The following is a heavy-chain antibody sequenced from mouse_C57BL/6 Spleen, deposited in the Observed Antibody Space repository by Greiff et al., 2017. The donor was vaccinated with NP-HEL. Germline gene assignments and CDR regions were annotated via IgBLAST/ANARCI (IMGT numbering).Heavy chain of an antibody. V-gene: IGHV1-52*01. J-gene: IGHJ1*03. Sequence: QVQLQQSGAELVRPGSSVKLSCKASGYTFTSYWMHWVKQRPIQGLEWIGNIDPSDSENHYNQKFKDKATLTVDKSSSTAYMQLSSLTSEDSAVYYCARGGGGSSYWYFDVWGTGTTVTVSS. CDR1: GYTFTSYW. D-gene: IGHD1-1*01. CDR3: ARGGGGSSYWYFDV. CDR2: IDPSDSEN.